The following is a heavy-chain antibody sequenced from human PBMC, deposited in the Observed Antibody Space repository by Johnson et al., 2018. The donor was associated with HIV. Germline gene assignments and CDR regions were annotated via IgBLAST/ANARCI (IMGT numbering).Heavy chain of an antibody. J-gene: IGHJ3*02. Sequence: GVVQPGRSLRLSCAASGFTFSSYAMHWVRQAPGKGLEWLAVIWKDGKTKYYADSVKGRFSISRDDSRSTLYVQMSSLRAEDTAVYYCARDGGYSYFAFDMWGQGTMVTVSS. CDR3: ARDGGYSYFAFDM. V-gene: IGHV3-33*08. CDR1: GFTFSSYA. CDR2: IWKDGKTK. D-gene: IGHD5-18*01.